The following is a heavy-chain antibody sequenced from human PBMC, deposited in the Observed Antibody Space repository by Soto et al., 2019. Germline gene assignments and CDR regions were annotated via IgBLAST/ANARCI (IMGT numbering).Heavy chain of an antibody. J-gene: IGHJ4*02. CDR3: ARGRGEVRFDQ. D-gene: IGHD3-16*01. CDR2: INHSGGT. V-gene: IGHV4-34*01. Sequence: QVQLQQWGAGLLKPSETLSLTCAVYGGDFSGYYWSWVRQPPGKGLEWNGEINHSGGTNYNPSLKSRVTISVDPSKKQFSLNLNSVTAADTSGYYCARGRGEVRFDQWGEGTLVTISS. CDR1: GGDFSGYY.